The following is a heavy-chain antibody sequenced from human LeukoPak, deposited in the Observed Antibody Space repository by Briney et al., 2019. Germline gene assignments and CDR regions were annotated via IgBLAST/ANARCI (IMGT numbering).Heavy chain of an antibody. Sequence: GGSLRLSCAASGFTFSNSWMTWVRQAPGKGLEWVGRIKRKTDGGTTDYAAPVKGRFIISRDDTKNTVYLQMYSLKTEDTAVYYCTTDSRDYVDLWSWGQGALVTVSS. J-gene: IGHJ4*02. V-gene: IGHV3-15*01. CDR2: IKRKTDGGTT. CDR3: TTDSRDYVDLWS. D-gene: IGHD4-17*01. CDR1: GFTFSNSW.